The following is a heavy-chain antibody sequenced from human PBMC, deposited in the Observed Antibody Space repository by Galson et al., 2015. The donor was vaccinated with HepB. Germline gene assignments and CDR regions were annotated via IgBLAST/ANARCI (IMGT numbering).Heavy chain of an antibody. V-gene: IGHV3-30-3*01. CDR2: ISYDGSNK. J-gene: IGHJ4*02. CDR1: GFTFSSYA. D-gene: IGHD2-21*01. CDR3: ARDKTFSFAH. Sequence: SLRLSCAASGFTFSSYAMHWVRQAPSKGLEWVAVISYDGSNKYYADSVKGRFTISRDNSKNTLYLQMNSLRAEDTAVYYCARDKTFSFAHWGQGTLVTVSS.